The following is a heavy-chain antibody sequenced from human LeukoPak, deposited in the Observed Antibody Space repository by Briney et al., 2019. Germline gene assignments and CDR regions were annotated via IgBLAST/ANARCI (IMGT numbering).Heavy chain of an antibody. CDR1: GFTFSSYS. CDR2: ISSSSSYI. V-gene: IGHV3-21*01. J-gene: IGHJ4*02. D-gene: IGHD1-26*01. CDR3: ARDLGSGSYFDY. Sequence: GGSLRLSCAASGFTFSSYSMNWVRQAPGKGLEWVSSISSSSSYIYYADSVKGRFTISRGNAKNSLYLQMNSLRAEDTAVYYCARDLGSGSYFDYWGQGTLVTVSS.